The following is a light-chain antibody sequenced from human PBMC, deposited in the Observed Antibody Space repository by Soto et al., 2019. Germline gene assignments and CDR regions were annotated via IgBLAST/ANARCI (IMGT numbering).Light chain of an antibody. CDR2: DVS. Sequence: QSVLTQPASVSGSPGQSITISCTGASSDVGTYNYVSWYQQHPGKAPKLMIYDVSNRPSGVSNRFSGSKSGNTASLTISGLQAEDEADYYCSSCTDSNTVDYVFGTGTKLTVL. CDR1: SSDVGTYNY. CDR3: SSCTDSNTVDYV. V-gene: IGLV2-14*01. J-gene: IGLJ1*01.